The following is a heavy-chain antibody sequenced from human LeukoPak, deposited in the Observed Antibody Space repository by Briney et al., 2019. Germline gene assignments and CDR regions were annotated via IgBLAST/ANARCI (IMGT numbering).Heavy chain of an antibody. CDR3: ARDNIYDSSAY. CDR2: ISYDGSSK. Sequence: GSLRLSCAASGFTFSTYAMHWVRQAPGKGLEWVAVISYDGSSKYYADSVKGRFTISRDNSKNTLYLQMNSLRAEDTAVYYCARDNIYDSSAYWGQGTLVTVSS. J-gene: IGHJ4*02. D-gene: IGHD3-22*01. CDR1: GFTFSTYA. V-gene: IGHV3-30*04.